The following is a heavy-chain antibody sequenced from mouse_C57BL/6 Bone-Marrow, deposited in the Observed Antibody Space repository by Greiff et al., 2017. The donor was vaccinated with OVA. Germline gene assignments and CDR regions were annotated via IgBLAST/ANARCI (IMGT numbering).Heavy chain of an antibody. Sequence: DVKLVESGGGLVQSGRSLRLSCATSGFTFSDFYMEWVRQAPGKGLEWIAASRNKANDYTTEYSASVKGRFIVSRETSQSILYLQMNALRAEDTAIYYCARDAGNHAWFAYWGQGTLVTVSA. CDR1: GFTFSDFY. J-gene: IGHJ3*01. D-gene: IGHD2-1*01. V-gene: IGHV7-1*01. CDR2: SRNKANDYTT. CDR3: ARDAGNHAWFAY.